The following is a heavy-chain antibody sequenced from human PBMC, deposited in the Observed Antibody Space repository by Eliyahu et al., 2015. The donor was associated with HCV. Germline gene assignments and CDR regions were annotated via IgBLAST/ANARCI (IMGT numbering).Heavy chain of an antibody. Sequence: QVQLQQWGAGLLKPSETLSLTCAVFGGSISGYYWTWIRQPPGKGLEWIGEINHSGSTNYNPSLKSRVTISVDTSKNQFSLKLSSVTAADTAVYYCVRVPRPYSSRPDVWGKGTTVTVSS. J-gene: IGHJ6*04. CDR3: VRVPRPYSSRPDV. CDR2: INHSGST. V-gene: IGHV4-34*01. CDR1: GGSISGYY. D-gene: IGHD6-13*01.